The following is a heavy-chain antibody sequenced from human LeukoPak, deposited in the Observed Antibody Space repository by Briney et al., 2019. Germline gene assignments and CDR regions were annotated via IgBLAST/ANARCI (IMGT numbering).Heavy chain of an antibody. V-gene: IGHV4-38-2*02. J-gene: IGHJ5*02. Sequence: PSETLSLTCTVSGYSISSGYYWGWIRQPPGKGLEWIGSIYHSGSTYYNPSLKSRVTISVDTSKNQFSLKLSSVTAADTAVYYCARERNDYVWGSYRPPNHWFDPWGQGTLVTVSS. CDR3: ARERNDYVWGSYRPPNHWFDP. CDR2: IYHSGST. CDR1: GYSISSGYY. D-gene: IGHD3-16*02.